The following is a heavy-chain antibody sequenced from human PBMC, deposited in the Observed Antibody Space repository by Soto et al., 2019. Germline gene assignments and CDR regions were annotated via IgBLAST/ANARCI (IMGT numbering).Heavy chain of an antibody. V-gene: IGHV3-30-3*01. Sequence: TGGSLRLSCAASGFAFNTYAMHWVRQAPGKGLEWVAVTSYDGRNDFYSDSVKGRFTISRDNSKNTLSLQMNSLRPQDTAVYCCARDVYGLDVWGQGTTVTVSS. J-gene: IGHJ6*02. CDR1: GFAFNTYA. CDR3: ARDVYGLDV. CDR2: TSYDGRND.